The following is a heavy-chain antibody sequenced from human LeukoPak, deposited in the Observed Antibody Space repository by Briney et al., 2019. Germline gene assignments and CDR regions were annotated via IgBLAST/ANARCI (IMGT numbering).Heavy chain of an antibody. Sequence: GASVKVSCKASGYTFTGYYMHWVRQAPGQGLEWMGWINPNSGGTNYAQKFQGRVTMTRDTSISTAYMELSGLRSDDTAVYYCARDPIQVVVPAAIGWFDPWGQGTLVTVSS. CDR3: ARDPIQVVVPAAIGWFDP. J-gene: IGHJ5*02. CDR2: INPNSGGT. D-gene: IGHD2-2*01. CDR1: GYTFTGYY. V-gene: IGHV1-2*02.